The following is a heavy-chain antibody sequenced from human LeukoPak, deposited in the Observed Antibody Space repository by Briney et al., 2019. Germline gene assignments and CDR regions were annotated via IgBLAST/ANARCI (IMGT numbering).Heavy chain of an antibody. V-gene: IGHV3-23*01. CDR2: ISGSGGSA. Sequence: GGSLRLSCAASGFTFSSYAMSWVRQAPGKGLEWVSAISGSGGSAYYADSVKGRFTISRDNSKNTLYLQMNSLRAEDTAVYYCAKDRGDYDFWSGYPNWFDPWGQGTLVTVSS. CDR3: AKDRGDYDFWSGYPNWFDP. D-gene: IGHD3-3*01. J-gene: IGHJ5*02. CDR1: GFTFSSYA.